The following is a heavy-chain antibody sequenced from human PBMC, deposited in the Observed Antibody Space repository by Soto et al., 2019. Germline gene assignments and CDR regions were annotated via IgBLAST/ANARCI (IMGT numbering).Heavy chain of an antibody. CDR3: ASCSSTSCYTSYYYYGMDV. J-gene: IGHJ6*02. CDR2: IIPIFGTA. V-gene: IGHV1-69*13. CDR1: GGTFSSYA. D-gene: IGHD2-2*02. Sequence: SVKVSCKASGGTFSSYAISWVRQAPGQGLEWMGGIIPIFGTANYAQKFQGRVTITADESTSTAYMELSSLRSEDTAVYYCASCSSTSCYTSYYYYGMDVWGQGTTVTVSS.